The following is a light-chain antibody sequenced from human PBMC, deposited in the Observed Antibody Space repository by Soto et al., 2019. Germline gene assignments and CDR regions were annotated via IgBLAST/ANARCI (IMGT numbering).Light chain of an antibody. CDR2: YDR. CDR1: NIGRKS. Sequence: SYELTQPSSVSLGPGETASIASGGDNIGRKSAHWYQQKPGQAPVVVMYYDRDRPSGIPERFSGSNSGNTATLTISWVEAGDEADYYCQVYDSSSDHFVFGTGTQVTVL. J-gene: IGLJ1*01. CDR3: QVYDSSSDHFV. V-gene: IGLV3-21*04.